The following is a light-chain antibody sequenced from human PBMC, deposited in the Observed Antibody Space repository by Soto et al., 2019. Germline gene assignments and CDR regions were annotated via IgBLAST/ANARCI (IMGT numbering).Light chain of an antibody. CDR1: QTLCSW. CDR3: QQYHDYPVT. J-gene: IGKJ2*01. Sequence: DIQMTQSPSTLSASVGDIVTITFRVSQTLCSWLAWYQQKPGKAPKLLIYKESNLESWVPSRFSGSGSATEFTITISSLQPDYFATYCCQQYHDYPVTFGQATKRE. V-gene: IGKV1-5*03. CDR2: KES.